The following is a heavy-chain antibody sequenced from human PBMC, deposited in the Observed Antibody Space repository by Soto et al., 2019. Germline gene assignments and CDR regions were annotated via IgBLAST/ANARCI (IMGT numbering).Heavy chain of an antibody. CDR1: GGTFSSYA. CDR2: IIPIFGTA. D-gene: IGHD3-10*01. J-gene: IGHJ6*02. V-gene: IGHV1-69*01. Sequence: QVQLVQSGVEVKKSGSSVKVSCKASGGTFSSYAISWVRQAPGQGLEWMGGIIPIFGTANYAQKFQGRVTITADESTSTAYMELSSLRSEDTAVYYCARPNYYGSGSYSYGMDVWGQGTTVTVSS. CDR3: ARPNYYGSGSYSYGMDV.